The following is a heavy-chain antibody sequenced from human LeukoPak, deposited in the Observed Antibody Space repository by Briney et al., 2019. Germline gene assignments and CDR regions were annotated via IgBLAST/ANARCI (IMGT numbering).Heavy chain of an antibody. Sequence: GGSVTLSRSASGFTFNSYAMSGLAPAPGQGLEGGSAIRGSGGSTYYASSVKGRFTISRDNSKNTLYLQMNRLRAEDTAVYYCAKGKDRFLKWSIPPEDYWGQGTLVTVSS. J-gene: IGHJ4*02. CDR1: GFTFNSYA. V-gene: IGHV3-23*01. CDR2: IRGSGGST. D-gene: IGHD3-3*01. CDR3: AKGKDRFLKWSIPPEDY.